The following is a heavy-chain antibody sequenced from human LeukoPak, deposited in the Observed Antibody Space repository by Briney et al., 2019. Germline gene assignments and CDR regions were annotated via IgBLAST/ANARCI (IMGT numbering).Heavy chain of an antibody. CDR3: AKDREQLDAFDI. J-gene: IGHJ3*02. CDR1: GFTFSSYG. Sequence: GGSLRLSCAASGFTFSSYGMHWVSQAPGKGLEWVAFIRYDGSNKYYADSVKGRFTISRDNSKNTLYLQMNSLRAEDTAVYYCAKDREQLDAFDIWGQGTMVTVSS. CDR2: IRYDGSNK. V-gene: IGHV3-30*02. D-gene: IGHD6-13*01.